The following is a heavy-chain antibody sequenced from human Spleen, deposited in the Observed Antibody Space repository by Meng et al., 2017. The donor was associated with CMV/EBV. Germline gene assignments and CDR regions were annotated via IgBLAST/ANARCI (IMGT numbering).Heavy chain of an antibody. V-gene: IGHV4-39*07. CDR2: IYYSGST. Sequence: GSLRLSCTVSGGSISSYYWGWIRQPPGKGLEWIGTIYYSGSTHYNPSLRSRVTLSVDTSKNQFSLNLSSVTAADTAVYYCVREDIASTGTDHWSQGTLVTVSS. CDR3: VREDIASTGTDH. D-gene: IGHD6-13*01. J-gene: IGHJ4*02. CDR1: GGSISSYY.